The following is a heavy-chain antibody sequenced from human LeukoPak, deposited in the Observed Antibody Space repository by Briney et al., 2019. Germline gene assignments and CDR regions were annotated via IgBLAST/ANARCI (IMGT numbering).Heavy chain of an antibody. Sequence: ASVKVSCTASGHTFTAYYMFWGRQAPGQGLEWMGWINPNSGGTNYAPKFQGRVTMTRDTSISTAYMELSGLTSDDTAVYFCATYYSDTSARDWGQGTLVTVSS. CDR2: INPNSGGT. D-gene: IGHD3-22*01. CDR3: ATYYSDTSARD. V-gene: IGHV1-2*02. J-gene: IGHJ4*02. CDR1: GHTFTAYY.